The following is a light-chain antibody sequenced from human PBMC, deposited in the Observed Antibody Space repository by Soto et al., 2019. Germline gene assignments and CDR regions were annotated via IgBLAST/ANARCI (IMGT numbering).Light chain of an antibody. V-gene: IGKV3-15*01. Sequence: EIVMTQSPATLSVSPGERATLSCRASQSVGSNLAWYQQKPGQAPSLLIYDASTRATGIPDRFSGSGSGTEFTLTISSLLSEDFAVYYCHQYNNWPPWTFGQGTKVEI. CDR1: QSVGSN. CDR2: DAS. J-gene: IGKJ1*01. CDR3: HQYNNWPPWT.